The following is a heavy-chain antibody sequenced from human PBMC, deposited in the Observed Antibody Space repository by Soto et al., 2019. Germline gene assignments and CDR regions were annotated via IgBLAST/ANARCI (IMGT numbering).Heavy chain of an antibody. V-gene: IGHV3-9*01. CDR2: ISWNSGSI. D-gene: IGHD2-15*01. J-gene: IGHJ4*02. Sequence: EVQLVESGGGLVQPGRSLRLSCAASGFTFDDYAMHWVRQAPGKGLEWVSGISWNSGSIGYADSVKGRFTISSDNAKNSLYLQMNSLRAEDTALYYCAKGYQGHPPNYFDYWGQGTLVPVSS. CDR1: GFTFDDYA. CDR3: AKGYQGHPPNYFDY.